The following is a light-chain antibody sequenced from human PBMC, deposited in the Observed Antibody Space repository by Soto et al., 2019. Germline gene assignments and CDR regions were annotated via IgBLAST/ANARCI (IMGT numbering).Light chain of an antibody. J-gene: IGLJ1*01. CDR2: DVV. CDR3: SSYTCTMTNV. V-gene: IGLV2-14*03. CDR1: SSDVGGFNS. Sequence: QSALTQPASVSGSPGQSITISCTGTSSDVGGFNSVSWYQLRPGTAPKLILYDVVDRPSGVSYRFSGSKSGNTASLTISGLQAADEADYLRSSYTCTMTNVFGSGTKVTV.